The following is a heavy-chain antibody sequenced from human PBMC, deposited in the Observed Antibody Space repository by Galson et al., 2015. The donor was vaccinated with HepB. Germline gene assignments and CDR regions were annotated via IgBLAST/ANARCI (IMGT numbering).Heavy chain of an antibody. Sequence: SVKVSCKASGYTFTGYYVHWVRQAPGQGLEWMGRINPNSGGTNYAQKFQGRVTMTSDTSISTAYMELSRLRSDDTAIYYCAREIVGAPDAFDIWGQGTMVTVSS. CDR3: AREIVGAPDAFDI. CDR2: INPNSGGT. V-gene: IGHV1-2*06. J-gene: IGHJ3*02. CDR1: GYTFTGYY. D-gene: IGHD1-26*01.